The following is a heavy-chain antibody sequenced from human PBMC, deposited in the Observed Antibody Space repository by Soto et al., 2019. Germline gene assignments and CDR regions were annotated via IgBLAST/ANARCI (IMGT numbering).Heavy chain of an antibody. CDR1: GGSISSGDYY. Sequence: PSETLSLTCTVSGGSISSGDYYWSWIRQPPGKGLEWIGYIYYSGSTYYNPSLKSRVTISVDTSKNQFSLKLSSVTAADTAVYYCASLTHVDIVATDLGLDPWGQGTLVTVSS. CDR2: IYYSGST. CDR3: ASLTHVDIVATDLGLDP. D-gene: IGHD5-12*01. V-gene: IGHV4-30-4*01. J-gene: IGHJ5*02.